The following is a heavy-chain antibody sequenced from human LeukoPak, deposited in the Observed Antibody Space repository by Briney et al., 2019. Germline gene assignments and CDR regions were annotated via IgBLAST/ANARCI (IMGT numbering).Heavy chain of an antibody. CDR2: ISGSGGST. CDR3: AKDQSLNGYSSSRYWDY. D-gene: IGHD6-13*01. Sequence: GGSLRLSCAASGFTFSSYAMSWVRQAPGKGLEWVSAISGSGGSTYYADSVKSRFTISRDNSKNTLYLQMNSLRAEDTAVYYCAKDQSLNGYSSSRYWDYWGQGTLVTVSS. V-gene: IGHV3-23*01. J-gene: IGHJ4*02. CDR1: GFTFSSYA.